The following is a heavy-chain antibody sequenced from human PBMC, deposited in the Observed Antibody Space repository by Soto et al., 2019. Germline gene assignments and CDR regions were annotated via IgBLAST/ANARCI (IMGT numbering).Heavy chain of an antibody. D-gene: IGHD2-2*01. J-gene: IGHJ4*02. CDR1: GFTFDDYA. CDR2: INWNSGSI. Sequence: EVQLVESGGGLVQPGRSLRLSCAASGFTFDDYAMHWVRQAPGKGLEWVSGINWNSGSIGYADSVKGRFTISRDNSKNTLYLQMNSLRAEDTAVYYCAKGSTYEIAGYWGQGTLVTVSS. V-gene: IGHV3-9*01. CDR3: AKGSTYEIAGY.